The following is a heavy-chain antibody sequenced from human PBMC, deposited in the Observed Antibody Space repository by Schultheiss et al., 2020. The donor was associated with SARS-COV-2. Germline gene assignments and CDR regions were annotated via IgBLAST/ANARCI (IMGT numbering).Heavy chain of an antibody. J-gene: IGHJ4*02. CDR3: ARGPRSDPPSEIYYFDY. Sequence: GGSLRLSCAASGFTFSSYGMHWVRQAPGKGLEWVAVIWYDGSNKYYADSVKGRFTISRDNSKNTLYLQMNSLRAEDTAVYYCARGPRSDPPSEIYYFDYWGQGTLVTVSS. D-gene: IGHD2/OR15-2a*01. V-gene: IGHV3-33*01. CDR1: GFTFSSYG. CDR2: IWYDGSNK.